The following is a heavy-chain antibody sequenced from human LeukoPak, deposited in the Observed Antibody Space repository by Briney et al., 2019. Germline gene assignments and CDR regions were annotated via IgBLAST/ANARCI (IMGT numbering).Heavy chain of an antibody. CDR3: ASLYYYGSSRRHAFDF. J-gene: IGHJ3*01. D-gene: IGHD3-10*01. V-gene: IGHV3-23*01. CDR2: ISNNGGET. Sequence: GGSLRLSCVSSGFTFNNYALSWVRQAPGKGLEWVSSISNNGGETYYADSVNGRFTISRDNSKNTLYVQMNNLRAEDTAVYYCASLYYYGSSRRHAFDFWGQGTLVTVSS. CDR1: GFTFNNYA.